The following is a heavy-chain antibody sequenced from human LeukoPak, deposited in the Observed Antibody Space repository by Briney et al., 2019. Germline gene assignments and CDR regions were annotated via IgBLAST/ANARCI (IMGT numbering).Heavy chain of an antibody. D-gene: IGHD3-10*01. CDR3: AGMVRGVADY. J-gene: IGHJ4*02. CDR2: ISSSSSTI. V-gene: IGHV3-48*01. CDR1: GFTFSSYS. Sequence: PGGSLRLSCAASGFTFSSYSMNWVRQAPGKGLEWVSYISSSSSTIYYADSVKGRFTISRDNAKNSLYLQTNSLRAEDTAVYSCAGMVRGVADYWGQGTLVTVSS.